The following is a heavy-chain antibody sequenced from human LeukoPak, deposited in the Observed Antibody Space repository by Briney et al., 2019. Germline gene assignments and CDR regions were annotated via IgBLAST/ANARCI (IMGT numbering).Heavy chain of an antibody. CDR1: GGSISSGSYY. V-gene: IGHV4-61*02. J-gene: IGHJ4*02. D-gene: IGHD2-2*01. CDR3: ASFACSSTSCRFDY. Sequence: SETLSLTCTVSGGSISSGSYYWSWIRQPAGKGLEWIGRIYTSGSTNYNPSLKSRVTISVDTSKNQFSLKLSSVTAADTAVYYCASFACSSTSCRFDYWGQGTLVTVSS. CDR2: IYTSGST.